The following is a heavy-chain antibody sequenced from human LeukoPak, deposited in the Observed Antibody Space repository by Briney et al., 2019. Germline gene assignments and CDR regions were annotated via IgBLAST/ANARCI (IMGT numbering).Heavy chain of an antibody. CDR3: ARGVGSYGYMGYYFDY. V-gene: IGHV3-7*01. J-gene: IGHJ4*02. CDR1: GFTFSSHR. Sequence: GGSLRLSCAASGFTFSSHRMSWVRQAPGKGLEWVANIKKDGSEKYYVDSVKGRFTISRDNAKNSLYLQMNSLRAEDTAVYYCARGVGSYGYMGYYFDYWGQGTLVTVSS. CDR2: IKKDGSEK. D-gene: IGHD5-18*01.